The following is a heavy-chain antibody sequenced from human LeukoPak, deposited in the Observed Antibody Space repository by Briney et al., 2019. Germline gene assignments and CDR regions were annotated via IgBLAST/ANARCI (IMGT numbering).Heavy chain of an antibody. CDR1: GFTVNTNY. V-gene: IGHV3-23*01. J-gene: IGHJ6*02. D-gene: IGHD3-10*01. Sequence: PGGSLRLSCAASGFTVNTNYMSWVRQAPGKGLEWVSAISGSGGSTYYADSVKGRFTISRDNSKNTLYLQMNSLRAEDTAVYYCAKDGRGPRFGELNKYYYYGMDVWGQGTTVTVSS. CDR3: AKDGRGPRFGELNKYYYYGMDV. CDR2: ISGSGGST.